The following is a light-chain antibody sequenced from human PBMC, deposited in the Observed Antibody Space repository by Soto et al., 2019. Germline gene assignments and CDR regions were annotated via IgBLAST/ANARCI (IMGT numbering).Light chain of an antibody. Sequence: QAVVTQEPSFSVSPGGTVTLTCGLSSGSVSAGYYPSWYQQTPGQAPRTIIYSTSTRSSGVPDRFSGSILENKAALTITGAQADDEADYYCVLYIGSSISVFGGGTQLTVL. CDR3: VLYIGSSISV. V-gene: IGLV8-61*01. CDR1: SGSVSAGYY. J-gene: IGLJ2*01. CDR2: STS.